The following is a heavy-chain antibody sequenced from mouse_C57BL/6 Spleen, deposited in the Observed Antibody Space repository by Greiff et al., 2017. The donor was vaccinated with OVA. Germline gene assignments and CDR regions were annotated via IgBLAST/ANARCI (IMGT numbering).Heavy chain of an antibody. D-gene: IGHD3-2*02. CDR1: GYAFSSSW. J-gene: IGHJ2*01. CDR2: IYPGDGDT. V-gene: IGHV1-82*01. CDR3: ARQLRLDY. Sequence: VQLQQSGPELVKPGASVKISCKASGYAFSSSWMNWVKQRPGKGLEWIGRIYPGDGDTNYNGKFKGKATLTADKSSSTAYMQHSSLTSEDSAVYFCARQLRLDYWGQGTTLTVSS.